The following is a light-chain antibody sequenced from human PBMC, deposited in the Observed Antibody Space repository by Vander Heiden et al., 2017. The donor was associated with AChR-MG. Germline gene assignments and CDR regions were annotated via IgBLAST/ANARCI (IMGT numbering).Light chain of an antibody. V-gene: IGLV3-21*02. CDR2: ADS. J-gene: IGLJ2*01. Sequence: SYVLTQPPSVSVAPGQTARITCGGNNIGSKSVHWYQQKPGQAPVLVVYADSDRPAGIPERFSGSNSGNTATLTISRVEVGDEADYYCQVWDSSSDHPVFGGGTKLTVL. CDR1: NIGSKS. CDR3: QVWDSSSDHPV.